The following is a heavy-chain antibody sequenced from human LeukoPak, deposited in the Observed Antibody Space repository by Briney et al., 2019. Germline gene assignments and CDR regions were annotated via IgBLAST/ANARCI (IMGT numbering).Heavy chain of an antibody. J-gene: IGHJ4*02. CDR3: AKGLGIQLWPGVDY. CDR1: GFTFSNYA. Sequence: GGSLRLSCAASGFTFSNYAMSWVRQAPGKGLHWGSTITGPGGSTYSADSVKGRFTISRDNSKNTLYLQMNSLRAEDTAVYYCAKGLGIQLWPGVDYWGQGTLVTVSS. CDR2: ITGPGGST. V-gene: IGHV3-23*01. D-gene: IGHD5-18*01.